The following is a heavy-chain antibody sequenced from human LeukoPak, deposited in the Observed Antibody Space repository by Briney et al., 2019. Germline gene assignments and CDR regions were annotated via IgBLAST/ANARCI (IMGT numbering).Heavy chain of an antibody. J-gene: IGHJ1*01. CDR2: ISGSGGST. D-gene: IGHD3-9*01. V-gene: IGHV3-23*01. Sequence: GGSLRLSCAASGFTFSSYAMSWVRQAPGKGLEWVSAISGSGGSTYYADSVKGRFTISRDNSKNTLYLQMNSLRAEDTAVYYCAKVHTQSSYYDILTGYLPGYFRHWGQGTLVTVSS. CDR1: GFTFSSYA. CDR3: AKVHTQSSYYDILTGYLPGYFRH.